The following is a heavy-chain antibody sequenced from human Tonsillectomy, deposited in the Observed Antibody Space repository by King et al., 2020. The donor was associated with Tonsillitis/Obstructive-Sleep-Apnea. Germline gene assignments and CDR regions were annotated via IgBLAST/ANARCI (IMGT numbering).Heavy chain of an antibody. CDR1: GYTFTRHY. CDR3: ARDDKDDRYFDY. J-gene: IGHJ4*02. D-gene: IGHD2-15*01. V-gene: IGHV1-46*01. Sequence: QLVQSGAEVKKPGASVKVSCKAYGYTFTRHYIHWVRQAPGQGLEWMGMIKPSSGSTTYPQKFQGRVTMTRDTPTSTVHMELSSLRSEDTAVYYCARDDKDDRYFDYWGQGTLVTVSS. CDR2: IKPSSGST.